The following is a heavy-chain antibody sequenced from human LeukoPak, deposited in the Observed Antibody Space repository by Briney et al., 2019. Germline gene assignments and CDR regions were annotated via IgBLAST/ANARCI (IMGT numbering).Heavy chain of an antibody. CDR3: ASALTTLEYFQH. CDR1: DXSISTYY. Sequence: PSETLSLTCTVSDXSISTYYWSWIRQSPGKGLEWIGYIHNSGSTNYNPSLKSRVTISVDTSKNQFSLKLSSVTAADTAVYYCASALTTLEYFQHWGRGTLVTVSS. CDR2: IHNSGST. J-gene: IGHJ1*01. V-gene: IGHV4-59*01. D-gene: IGHD4-17*01.